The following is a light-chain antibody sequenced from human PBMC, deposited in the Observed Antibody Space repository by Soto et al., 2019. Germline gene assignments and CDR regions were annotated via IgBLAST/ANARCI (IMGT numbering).Light chain of an antibody. J-gene: IGKJ1*01. V-gene: IGKV3-15*01. CDR1: QSVSSY. CDR2: GAS. Sequence: EKVMTQSPATLSMSPGERDNLSCRASQSVSSYLAWYQQKPGQAPRLLIYGASTRATGIPARFSGSGSGTEFTLTISSLQSADFAVYYCQQYNNWPSWTFGQGTKVDIK. CDR3: QQYNNWPSWT.